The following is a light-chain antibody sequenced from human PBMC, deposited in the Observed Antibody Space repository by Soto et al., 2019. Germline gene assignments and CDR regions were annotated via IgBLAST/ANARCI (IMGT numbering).Light chain of an antibody. CDR3: AAWYDSLSGQV. CDR2: RNN. Sequence: QSVLTQPPSASGTPGQRVTISCSGSSSNIGSNYVYWYQQLPGTAPKLLIYRNNQRPSGVPDRFSGSKSGTSASLAISGGRSEDEAVHYCAAWYDSLSGQVFGPGTKLTVL. CDR1: SSNIGSNY. V-gene: IGLV1-47*01. J-gene: IGLJ1*01.